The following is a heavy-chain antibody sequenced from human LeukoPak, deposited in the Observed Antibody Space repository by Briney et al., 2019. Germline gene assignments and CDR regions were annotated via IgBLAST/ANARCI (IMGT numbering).Heavy chain of an antibody. V-gene: IGHV3-43*02. CDR2: ISGDGSNT. CDR1: GFTFDDYA. J-gene: IGHJ4*02. Sequence: GGSLRLSCAASGFTFDDYAMHWVRQAPGKGLEWVSLISGDGSNTYYADSVKGRFTISRHNSKNSLYLQMNSLRIEDTAFYYCAKDRKDWGLFDYWGQGTLVTVSS. CDR3: AKDRKDWGLFDY. D-gene: IGHD7-27*01.